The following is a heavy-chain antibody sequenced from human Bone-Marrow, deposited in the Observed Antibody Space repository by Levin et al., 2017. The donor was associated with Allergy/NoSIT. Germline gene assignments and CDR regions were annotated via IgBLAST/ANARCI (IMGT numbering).Heavy chain of an antibody. CDR3: AKDIFMVAWQGGGGMDV. Sequence: SLKISCAASGFTFDDYAMHWVRQAPGKGLEWVSGISWNSGSIGYADSVKGRFTISRDNAKNSLYLQMNSLRAEDTALYYCAKDIFMVAWQGGGGMDVWGQGTTVTVAS. CDR1: GFTFDDYA. D-gene: IGHD3-10*01. V-gene: IGHV3-9*01. J-gene: IGHJ6*02. CDR2: ISWNSGSI.